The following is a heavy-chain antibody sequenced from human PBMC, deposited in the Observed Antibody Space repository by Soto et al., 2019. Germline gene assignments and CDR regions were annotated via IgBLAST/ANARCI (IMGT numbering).Heavy chain of an antibody. V-gene: IGHV1-69*13. Sequence: SVKVSCKASGGTFSSYSISWVLQAPGQGLEWMGGIIPIFGTANYAQKFQGRVTITADESTSTAYMELSSLRSEDTAVYYCAIRLYCSGGSCYRNWFDPWGQGTRVTVSS. J-gene: IGHJ5*02. CDR3: AIRLYCSGGSCYRNWFDP. CDR2: IIPIFGTA. CDR1: GGTFSSYS. D-gene: IGHD2-15*01.